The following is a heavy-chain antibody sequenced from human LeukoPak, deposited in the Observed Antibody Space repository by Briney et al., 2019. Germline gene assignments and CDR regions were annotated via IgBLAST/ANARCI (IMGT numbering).Heavy chain of an antibody. J-gene: IGHJ4*02. D-gene: IGHD3-22*01. CDR2: IYTSGST. Sequence: SQTLSLTCTVSAGSISSGGYYWSWIRQPAGKGLEWIGRIYTSGSTNCNPSLKSRVTISVDTSKNQFSLKLSSATAADTAVYYCARARSWYYDSSGYYYRQHFDYWGQGTLVTVSS. CDR1: AGSISSGGYY. CDR3: ARARSWYYDSSGYYYRQHFDY. V-gene: IGHV4-61*02.